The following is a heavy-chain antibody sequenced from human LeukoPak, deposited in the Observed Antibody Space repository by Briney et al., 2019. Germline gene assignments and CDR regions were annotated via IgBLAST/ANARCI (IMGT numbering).Heavy chain of an antibody. V-gene: IGHV1-2*02. CDR1: GYTFTGYY. Sequence: ASVKVSCKAPGYTFTGYYMHWVRQAPGQGLEWMGWINPGSGDTNYAPKFQGRVAMTRDASISTAYMELSSLRSDDTAEYYCARDRWGRALFDYWGQGTLVTVSS. CDR3: ARDRWGRALFDY. J-gene: IGHJ4*02. D-gene: IGHD6-13*01. CDR2: INPGSGDT.